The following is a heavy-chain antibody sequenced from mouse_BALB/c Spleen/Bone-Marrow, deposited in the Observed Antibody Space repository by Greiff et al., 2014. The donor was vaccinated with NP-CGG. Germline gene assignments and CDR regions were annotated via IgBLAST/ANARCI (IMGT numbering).Heavy chain of an antibody. V-gene: IGHV5-17*02. Sequence: EVQLQQSGGGLVQPGGSRKLSCAASGFTFSSFGMHWARQAPEKGLGWVAYISSGSSTIYYADTVKGRFTISRDNPKNTLFLQMTSLRSEDTAMYYCARELLAYWGQGTLVTVSA. CDR2: ISSGSSTI. J-gene: IGHJ3*01. D-gene: IGHD2-12*01. CDR3: ARELLAY. CDR1: GFTFSSFG.